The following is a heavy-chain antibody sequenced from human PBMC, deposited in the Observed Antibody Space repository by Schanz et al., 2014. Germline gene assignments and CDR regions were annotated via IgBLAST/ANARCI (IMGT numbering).Heavy chain of an antibody. CDR2: VSASGGGP. CDR3: VKDDRGDVVVVAANY. Sequence: EVQLVESGGGLAQPGGSLRLSCAASGITFSGYSMNWVRQAPGKGLEWVSLVSASGGGPFYADSVKGRFTISRDNSRNTVYLQMSSLRAEDTAVYYCVKDDRGDVVVVAANYWGQGAQVIVSS. J-gene: IGHJ4*02. V-gene: IGHV3-23*04. CDR1: GITFSGYS. D-gene: IGHD2-15*01.